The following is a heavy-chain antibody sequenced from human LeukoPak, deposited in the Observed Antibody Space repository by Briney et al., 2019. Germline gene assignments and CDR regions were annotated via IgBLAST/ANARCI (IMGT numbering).Heavy chain of an antibody. CDR1: GYSFTSYW. J-gene: IGHJ4*02. CDR2: IYHGDSDT. V-gene: IGHV5-51*01. D-gene: IGHD2-21*02. CDR3: ARALAYCGGDCYTYFDY. Sequence: GESMKISCTGSGYSFTSYWIGWVRPMPGKGLEGMGIIYHGDSDTRHSPSFQGKVTISADKSISPAYLQWSSLKASDTAMYYCARALAYCGGDCYTYFDYWGQGTLVTVSS.